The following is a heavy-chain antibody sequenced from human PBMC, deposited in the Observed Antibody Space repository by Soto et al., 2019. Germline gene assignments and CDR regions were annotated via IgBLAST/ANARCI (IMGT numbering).Heavy chain of an antibody. CDR1: GYTFTSYD. CDR2: MNPNSGNT. Sequence: GASVKVSCKASGYTFTSYDINWVRQATGQGLEWMGWMNPNSGNTGYAQKFQGRVTMTRNTSISTAYMELSSLRSEDTAVYYCARGIVGNYDFWSGYLNYYYYGMDVWGQGTTVTVS. V-gene: IGHV1-8*01. CDR3: ARGIVGNYDFWSGYLNYYYYGMDV. J-gene: IGHJ6*02. D-gene: IGHD3-3*01.